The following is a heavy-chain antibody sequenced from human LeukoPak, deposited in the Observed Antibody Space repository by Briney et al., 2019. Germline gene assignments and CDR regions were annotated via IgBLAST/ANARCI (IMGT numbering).Heavy chain of an antibody. CDR3: ARREDIVVFDY. CDR1: GGSISSSSYY. Sequence: SETLSLTCTVSGGSISSSSYYWGWIRQPPGKGLEWIGYIYYTGSTYYNPSLKSRVTISVDTSKNQFSLKLSSVTAADTAVYYCARREDIVVFDYWGQGILVTVSS. CDR2: IYYTGST. D-gene: IGHD2-15*01. V-gene: IGHV4-39*01. J-gene: IGHJ4*02.